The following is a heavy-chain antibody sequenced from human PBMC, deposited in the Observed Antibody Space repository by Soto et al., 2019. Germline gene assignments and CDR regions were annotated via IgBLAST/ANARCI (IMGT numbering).Heavy chain of an antibody. J-gene: IGHJ6*01. V-gene: IGHV3-23*01. CDR2: ISGSGGST. D-gene: IGHD6-13*01. CDR3: AKAVAAAGFYYYGMDV. CDR1: GFTFSSYA. Sequence: GGSLRLSCAASGFTFSSYAMSWVRQAPGKGLEWVSAISGSGGSTYYADSVKGRFTISRDNSKNTLYLQMNSLRAEDTAVYYCAKAVAAAGFYYYGMDVWGQGTTVTVSS.